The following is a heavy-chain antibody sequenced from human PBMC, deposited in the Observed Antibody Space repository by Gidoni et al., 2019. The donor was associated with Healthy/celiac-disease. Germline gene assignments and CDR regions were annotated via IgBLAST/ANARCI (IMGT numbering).Heavy chain of an antibody. J-gene: IGHJ4*02. V-gene: IGHV1-2*02. CDR2: INPSSGGT. CDR3: ARAIGYSSVWS. CDR1: GYTFTGYY. Sequence: QVQRAQSGAEVKKPGASVNVSCKTSGYTFTGYYMHWVRQAPGQWLEWMGWINPSSGGTNYAQQFQGSVTMASDTSSSTAYMELSRLRSDDTAVSYCARAIGYSSVWSWGQGTLVTVSS. D-gene: IGHD6-19*01.